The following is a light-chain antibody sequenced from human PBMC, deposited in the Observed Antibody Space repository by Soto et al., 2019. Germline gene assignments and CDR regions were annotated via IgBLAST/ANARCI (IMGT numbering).Light chain of an antibody. J-gene: IGKJ3*01. CDR1: QSISKY. Sequence: DIQMTQSPPSLSASVGDRVTITCRASQSISKYLNWYQQKPGKAPKSLIYAASSLQSGVPARFSGCESGTNFSLTISALQPEDSATYFCQQTYITPFTFGPGTKV. CDR3: QQTYITPFT. CDR2: AAS. V-gene: IGKV1-39*01.